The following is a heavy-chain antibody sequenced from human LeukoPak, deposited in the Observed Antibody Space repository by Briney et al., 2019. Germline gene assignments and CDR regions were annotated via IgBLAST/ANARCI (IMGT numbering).Heavy chain of an antibody. J-gene: IGHJ4*02. CDR1: GFTFSSYW. CDR3: AKDRSYSGYGALLGD. Sequence: PGGSLRLSCAASGFTFSSYWMSWVRQAPGKGLEWVANIKQDGSEKYYVDSVKGRFTISRDNVENSLYLQMNSLRAEDTAVYYCAKDRSYSGYGALLGDWGQGTLVTVSS. V-gene: IGHV3-7*01. D-gene: IGHD5-12*01. CDR2: IKQDGSEK.